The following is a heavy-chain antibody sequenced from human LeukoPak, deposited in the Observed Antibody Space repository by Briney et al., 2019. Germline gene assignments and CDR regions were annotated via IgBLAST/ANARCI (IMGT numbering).Heavy chain of an antibody. CDR1: GASVSRYY. V-gene: IGHV4-59*02. D-gene: IGHD6-6*01. Sequence: SETLSLTCTVSGASVSRYYWNWIRQSPGKGLEWIGYVYDSGSISFNPSLKSRVTISIDTSKNQFSLKMTSVTAADTAVYYCARGWSASSYFGYWGQGALVTVSS. CDR3: ARGWSASSYFGY. CDR2: VYDSGSI. J-gene: IGHJ4*02.